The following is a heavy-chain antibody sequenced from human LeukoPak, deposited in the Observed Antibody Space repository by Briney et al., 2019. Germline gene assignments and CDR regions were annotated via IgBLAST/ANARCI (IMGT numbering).Heavy chain of an antibody. J-gene: IGHJ4*02. Sequence: GRSLRLSCAASGFTFSSYGMHWVRQAPGKGLEWVAVISYDGSNKYYADSVKGRFTISRDNSKNTLYLQMSSLRAEDTAVYYCAKNGLGQWLVPFDYWGQGTLVTVSS. CDR1: GFTFSSYG. V-gene: IGHV3-30*18. CDR3: AKNGLGQWLVPFDY. D-gene: IGHD6-19*01. CDR2: ISYDGSNK.